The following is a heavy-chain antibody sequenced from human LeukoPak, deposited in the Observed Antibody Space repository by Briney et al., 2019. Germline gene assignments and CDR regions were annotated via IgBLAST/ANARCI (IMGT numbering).Heavy chain of an antibody. CDR1: GTSFSGYY. Sequence: SETLSLTCAVHGTSFSGYYWSWIRQTPGKGLQWIGEINHSGSINYNPSLKSRVTISVDTSKNQFSLEFNSLTAADTAIYYCARGQYCDLIRCYSVGRNFDQWGQGTLVTVSS. V-gene: IGHV4-34*01. J-gene: IGHJ4*02. CDR3: ARGQYCDLIRCYSVGRNFDQ. D-gene: IGHD2-15*01. CDR2: INHSGSI.